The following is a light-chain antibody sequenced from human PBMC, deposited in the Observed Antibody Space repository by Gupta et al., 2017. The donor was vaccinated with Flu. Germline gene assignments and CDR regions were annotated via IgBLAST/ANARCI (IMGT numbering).Light chain of an antibody. CDR2: GAP. V-gene: IGKV3-15*01. Sequence: EIVMTQSPATLSVSPGERATLSCRASQSVSSNLAWYQQKPGQAPRLLIYGAPTRATGIPARFSGSGSGTEFTLTISSLQSEDFAVYYCQSGFTFGQGTRLEIK. CDR1: QSVSSN. J-gene: IGKJ5*01. CDR3: QSGFT.